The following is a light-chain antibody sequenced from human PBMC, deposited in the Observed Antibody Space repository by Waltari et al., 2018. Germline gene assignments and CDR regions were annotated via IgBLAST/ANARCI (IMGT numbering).Light chain of an antibody. CDR3: SSYTSSGVV. CDR2: DVY. CDR1: GSDVGGYDY. J-gene: IGLJ2*01. V-gene: IGLV2-14*01. Sequence: QSALTQPASVSGSPGQAIIISCTGTGSDVGGYDYVSWYQQYPGKAPRLIIYDVYNLPSCVSTRFSGSMSDNTASLTISGLQAEDESVYYCSSYTSSGVVFVGGTKLTV.